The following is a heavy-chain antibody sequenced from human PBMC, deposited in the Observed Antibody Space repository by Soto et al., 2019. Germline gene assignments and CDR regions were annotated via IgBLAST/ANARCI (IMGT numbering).Heavy chain of an antibody. J-gene: IGHJ4*02. D-gene: IGHD5-18*01. CDR2: ISYTGST. V-gene: IGHV4-59*08. Sequence: PSETLSLTCSVSGDSISSSSWSWVRQPPGKGLEWIGYISYTGSTYYNPSLKRRVTMSLDTSKNQFSLNLSSVTAADAALYYCARHTYSISTDFYCDYWGLGTLVTVSS. CDR3: ARHTYSISTDFYCDY. CDR1: GDSISSSS.